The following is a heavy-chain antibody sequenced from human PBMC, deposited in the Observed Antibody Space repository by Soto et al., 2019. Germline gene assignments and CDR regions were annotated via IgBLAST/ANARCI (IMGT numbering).Heavy chain of an antibody. CDR2: IYYSGST. V-gene: IGHV4-39*01. J-gene: IGHJ6*02. Sequence: PSETLSLNCTVSDGSISSSSYYGCWIRQPPGKGLEWIGSIYYSGSTYYKPSLKSRVTISVDTSKNQFSLKLSSVTAADTAVYYCARGPITMVRENQFIGYYYGMDVWGQGTTVT. CDR1: DGSISSSSYY. CDR3: ARGPITMVRENQFIGYYYGMDV. D-gene: IGHD3-10*01.